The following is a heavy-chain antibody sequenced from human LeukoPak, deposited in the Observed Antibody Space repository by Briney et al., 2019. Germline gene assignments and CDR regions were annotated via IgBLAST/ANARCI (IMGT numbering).Heavy chain of an antibody. J-gene: IGHJ6*02. Sequence: GGSLRLSCAASGFTVSSTYMSWVRQAPGKGLEWVSVFYSGDTTYYANSVKGRFTISRDNSKNSLYLQMNSLRAEDTALYYCAKDMVRGVRTTYYYYYGMDVWGQGTTVTVSS. CDR3: AKDMVRGVRTTYYYYYGMDV. CDR1: GFTVSSTY. CDR2: FYSGDTT. D-gene: IGHD3-10*01. V-gene: IGHV3-53*05.